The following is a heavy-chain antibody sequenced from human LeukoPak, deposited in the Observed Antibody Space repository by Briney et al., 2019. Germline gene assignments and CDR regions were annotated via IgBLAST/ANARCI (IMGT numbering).Heavy chain of an antibody. V-gene: IGHV1-18*01. Sequence: ASVKVSRNASGHTLPRYCISWVRQAPGQGREWMGWISAYSGNTNYAQELEGRVTMTTDTPTSTAYMELRSLRSDDTAGYYWARSGTILGVVIILGWGWFDPWGQGTLVTVSS. CDR1: GHTLPRYC. CDR2: ISAYSGNT. CDR3: ARSGTILGVVIILGWGWFDP. J-gene: IGHJ5*02. D-gene: IGHD3-3*01.